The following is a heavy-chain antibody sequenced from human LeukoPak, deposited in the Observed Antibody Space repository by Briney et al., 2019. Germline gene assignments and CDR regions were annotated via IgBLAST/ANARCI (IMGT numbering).Heavy chain of an antibody. CDR2: ISSSSSTI. Sequence: PGGSLRLSCAASGFTFSSYSMNWVRQAPGKGLEWVSYISSSSSTIYYADSVKGRFIISRDNAKNSLYLQMNSLRAEDTAVYYCARAGNRYYYYYMDVWGKGTTVTVSS. CDR1: GFTFSSYS. J-gene: IGHJ6*03. CDR3: ARAGNRYYYYYMDV. V-gene: IGHV3-48*01. D-gene: IGHD1-14*01.